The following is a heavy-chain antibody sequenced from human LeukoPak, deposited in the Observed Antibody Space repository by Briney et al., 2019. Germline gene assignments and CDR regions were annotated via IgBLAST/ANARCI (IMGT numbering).Heavy chain of an antibody. Sequence: SETLSLTCTVSGGSISSGDYYWSWIRQPPGKGLEWIGYIYYSGSTYYNPSLKSRVTISVDTSKNQFSLNLSSVTAADTVVYYCARGRVVPAAMGRKKYYGMDVWGQGTTVTVSS. CDR3: ARGRVVPAAMGRKKYYGMDV. D-gene: IGHD2-2*01. CDR1: GGSISSGDYY. J-gene: IGHJ6*02. CDR2: IYYSGST. V-gene: IGHV4-30-4*08.